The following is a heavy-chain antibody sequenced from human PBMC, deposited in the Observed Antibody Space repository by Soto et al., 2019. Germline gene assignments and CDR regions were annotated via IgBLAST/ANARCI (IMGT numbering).Heavy chain of an antibody. CDR3: ARLLGGSGSFIDY. V-gene: IGHV3-74*03. Sequence: EVQLVESGGGLVQPGGSLRLSCAASGFIFSGYWMHWVRRAPGKGLVWVSRINSDGSSTTYADSVKGRFTISRDNAKNTMYLQMNSRRAEDTAVYYCARLLGGSGSFIDYWGQGTLVTVS. J-gene: IGHJ4*02. CDR2: INSDGSST. CDR1: GFIFSGYW. D-gene: IGHD3-10*01.